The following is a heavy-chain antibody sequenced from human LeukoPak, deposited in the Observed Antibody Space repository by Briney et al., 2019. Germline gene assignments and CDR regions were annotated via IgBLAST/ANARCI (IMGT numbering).Heavy chain of an antibody. CDR1: GFTFSSYA. J-gene: IGHJ3*02. Sequence: GGSLRLSCAASGFTFSSYAMSWVRQAPGKGLEWVSAISGSGGSTYYADSVKGRFTISRDNSKNTLYLQMNSLRAEDTAVYYCAKDPAGARPYTWNGGGALDIWGQGTMVTVSS. D-gene: IGHD1-1*01. CDR3: AKDPAGARPYTWNGGGALDI. CDR2: ISGSGGST. V-gene: IGHV3-23*01.